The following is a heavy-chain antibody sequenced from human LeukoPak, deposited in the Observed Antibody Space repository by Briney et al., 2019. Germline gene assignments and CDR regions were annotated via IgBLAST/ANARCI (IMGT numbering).Heavy chain of an antibody. CDR1: RFTFSRES. J-gene: IGHJ4*02. D-gene: IGHD3-22*01. V-gene: IGHV3-21*01. CDR3: ARASKYYYDSSGYPLDY. Sequence: VGSLRLSCAASRFTFSRESMIWVRQAPGKGRGWGSPISSSSSSIYYADSVKRRFTTSRDNANNSLYLQMNRLSAEHTAVYYCARASKYYYDSSGYPLDYWGQGTLVTVSS. CDR2: ISSSSSSI.